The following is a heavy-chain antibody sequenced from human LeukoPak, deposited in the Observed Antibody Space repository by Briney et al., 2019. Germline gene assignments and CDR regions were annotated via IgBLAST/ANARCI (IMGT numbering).Heavy chain of an antibody. D-gene: IGHD6-19*01. J-gene: IGHJ4*02. V-gene: IGHV4-30-4*08. CDR3: VSTEVSSGSEDY. Sequence: PSQTLSLTCTVSGGSIISSAYYWSWIRQPPGKGLAWIGYIYYSGSTYYNPSLKSRVTISLDTSKNQFSLKLSSVTAADTAVYYCVSTEVSSGSEDYWGQGTLVTVSS. CDR1: GGSIISSAYY. CDR2: IYYSGST.